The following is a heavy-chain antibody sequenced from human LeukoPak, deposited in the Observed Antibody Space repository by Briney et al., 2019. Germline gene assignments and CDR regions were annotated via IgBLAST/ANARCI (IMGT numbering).Heavy chain of an antibody. V-gene: IGHV3-11*06. CDR3: ARAGDGDYYFDY. CDR1: GFTFSDYY. CDR2: ISSSSSYI. D-gene: IGHD4-17*01. Sequence: GGSLRLSCAASGFTFSDYYMSWIRQAPGKGLEWVSSISSSSSYIYYADSVKGRFTISRDNAKNSLYLQMNSLRAEDTAVYYCARAGDGDYYFDYWGQGTLVTVSS. J-gene: IGHJ4*02.